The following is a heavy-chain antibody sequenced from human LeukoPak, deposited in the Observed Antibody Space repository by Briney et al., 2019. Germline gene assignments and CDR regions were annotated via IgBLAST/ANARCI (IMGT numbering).Heavy chain of an antibody. D-gene: IGHD2-2*01. CDR2: INPNSGGT. CDR1: GYTFTGYY. CDR3: ARSLSSLVVVPAAIGY. Sequence: ASVKVSCKASGYTFTGYYMHWVRQAPGQGLEWMGWINPNSGGTNYAQKFQGRVTMTRDTSISTAYMELSSLRSEDTAVYYCARSLSSLVVVPAAIGYWGQGTLVTVSS. J-gene: IGHJ4*02. V-gene: IGHV1-2*02.